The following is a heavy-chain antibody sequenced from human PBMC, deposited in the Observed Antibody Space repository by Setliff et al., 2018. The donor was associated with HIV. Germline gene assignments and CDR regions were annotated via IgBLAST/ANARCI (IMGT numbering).Heavy chain of an antibody. CDR3: ARGGGSRAATSSYHYMDV. CDR1: GGSISSGGYY. D-gene: IGHD2-15*01. Sequence: ASETLSLTCTVSGGSISSGGYYWGWIRQHPGKGLEWIGYIYHNGGTYYNPSLKSPVIISVDTSKNQFSLKLSSVTAADTAVYYCARGGGSRAATSSYHYMDVWGKGTTVTVSS. J-gene: IGHJ6*03. CDR2: IYHNGGT. V-gene: IGHV4-31*01.